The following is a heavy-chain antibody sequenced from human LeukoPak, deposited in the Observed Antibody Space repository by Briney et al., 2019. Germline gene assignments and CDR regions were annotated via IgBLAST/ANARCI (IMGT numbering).Heavy chain of an antibody. J-gene: IGHJ4*02. CDR2: ISGSGGST. D-gene: IGHD3-22*01. V-gene: IGHV3-23*01. Sequence: GGSLRLSCAASGFTFSSYAMSWVRQAPGKGLEWVSAISGSGGSTYYADSVKGRFTISRDNSKNTLYLHMNSLRAEDTAVYYCAKVTYSSGYYYDYWGQGTLVTVSS. CDR3: AKVTYSSGYYYDY. CDR1: GFTFSSYA.